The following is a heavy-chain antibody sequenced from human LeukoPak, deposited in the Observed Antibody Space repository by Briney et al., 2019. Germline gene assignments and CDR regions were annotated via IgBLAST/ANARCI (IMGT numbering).Heavy chain of an antibody. J-gene: IGHJ6*02. V-gene: IGHV4-34*01. Sequence: SETLSLTCAVYGGSFSGYYWSWIRQPPGKGLEWIGEINHSGSTNYNPSLKSRDTISVDTSKNQFSLKLSSVTAADTAVYYCARVGARGYSYGYWAVNYYGMDVWGQGTTVTVSS. CDR1: GGSFSGYY. CDR3: ARVGARGYSYGYWAVNYYGMDV. CDR2: INHSGST. D-gene: IGHD5-18*01.